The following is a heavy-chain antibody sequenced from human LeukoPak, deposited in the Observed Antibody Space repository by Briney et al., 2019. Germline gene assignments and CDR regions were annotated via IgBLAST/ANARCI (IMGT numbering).Heavy chain of an antibody. J-gene: IGHJ4*02. V-gene: IGHV3-7*03. Sequence: PGGSLRLSCAASGFTFSSHSMNWVRQAPGKGLEWVANIKQDGSQKYYVDSVRGRFTISRDNAKNSLYLQMNSLRVEDTAVYYCARGEYYYDGGYWGQGTLVTVSS. CDR1: GFTFSSHS. D-gene: IGHD3-22*01. CDR2: IKQDGSQK. CDR3: ARGEYYYDGGY.